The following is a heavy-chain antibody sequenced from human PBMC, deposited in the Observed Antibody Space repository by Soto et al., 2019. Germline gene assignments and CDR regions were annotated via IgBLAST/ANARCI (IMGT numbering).Heavy chain of an antibody. J-gene: IGHJ5*02. CDR2: IRSKGDSYAT. CDR1: GFTFSDFP. D-gene: IGHD6-6*01. V-gene: IGHV3-73*01. Sequence: GGSLRLSCAASGFTFSDFPIDWVRQASGKGLEWVARIRSKGDSYATTYAESVKGRSTISRDDSKNTAFLHMNRLKTDDTAVYFCSSFRAWGQGTLVTVSS. CDR3: SSFRA.